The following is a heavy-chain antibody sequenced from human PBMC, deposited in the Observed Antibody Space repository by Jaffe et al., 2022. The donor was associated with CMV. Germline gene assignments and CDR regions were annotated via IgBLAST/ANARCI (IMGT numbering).Heavy chain of an antibody. CDR3: ARDSIVVVPAAIERYYYGMDV. D-gene: IGHD2-2*02. CDR1: GFTFSSYG. J-gene: IGHJ6*02. V-gene: IGHV3-33*01. CDR2: IWYDGSNK. Sequence: QVQLVESGGGVVQPGRSLRLSCAASGFTFSSYGMHWVRQAPGKGLEWVAVIWYDGSNKYYADSVKGRFTISRDNSKNTLYLQMNSLRAEDTAVYYCARDSIVVVPAAIERYYYGMDVWGQGTTVTVSS.